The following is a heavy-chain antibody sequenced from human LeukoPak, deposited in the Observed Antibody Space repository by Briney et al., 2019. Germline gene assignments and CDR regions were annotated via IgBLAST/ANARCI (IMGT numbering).Heavy chain of an antibody. D-gene: IGHD3-3*01. CDR1: GGSISSSSYY. J-gene: IGHJ4*02. CDR3: ARREWLSSLDPLDY. V-gene: IGHV4-39*01. CDR2: IYYSGST. Sequence: SETLSLTCTVSGGSISSSSYYWGWIRQPPGKGLEWIGSIYYSGSTYYNPSLKSRVTISVDTSKNQFSLKLSSVTAADTAVYYCARREWLSSLDPLDYWGQGTLVTVSS.